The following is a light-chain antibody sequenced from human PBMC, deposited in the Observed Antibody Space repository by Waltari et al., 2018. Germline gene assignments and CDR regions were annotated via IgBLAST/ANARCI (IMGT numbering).Light chain of an antibody. CDR2: GAS. Sequence: EIVLTQSPGTLSLSPGERATLSCRASQSVNNDYLAWYHQKPGQGPRLLIYGASNRATGIPDRFSGSGSGTDFTLIISRLEPEDFAVYYCHQYTYSPAFGLGTKLEIK. CDR3: HQYTYSPA. CDR1: QSVNNDY. J-gene: IGKJ1*01. V-gene: IGKV3-20*01.